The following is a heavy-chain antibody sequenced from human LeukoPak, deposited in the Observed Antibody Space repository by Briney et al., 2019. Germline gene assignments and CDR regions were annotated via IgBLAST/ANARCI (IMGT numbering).Heavy chain of an antibody. CDR1: GYTFTSYG. V-gene: IGHV1-18*01. J-gene: IGHJ5*02. D-gene: IGHD6-6*01. CDR3: ARGDGYSSSSGWFDP. Sequence: ASVKVSCKVSGYTFTSYGISWVRQAPGQGLEWMGWISAYNGNTNYAQKLQGRVTMTTDTSTSTAYMELRSLRSDDTAVYYCARGDGYSSSSGWFDPWGQGTLVTVSS. CDR2: ISAYNGNT.